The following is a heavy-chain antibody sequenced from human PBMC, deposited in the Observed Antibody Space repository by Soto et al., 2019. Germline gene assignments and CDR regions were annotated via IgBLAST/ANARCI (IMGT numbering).Heavy chain of an antibody. Sequence: PSETLSLTCTVSGGSISSGDYYWSWIRQPPGKGLEWIGYIYYSGSTNYNPSLKSRVTISVDTSKNQFSLKLSSVTAADTAVYYCARDCNRYCSGGSCYSCAFDIWGQGTMVTVSS. D-gene: IGHD2-15*01. V-gene: IGHV4-61*08. CDR3: ARDCNRYCSGGSCYSCAFDI. CDR1: GGSISSGDYY. CDR2: IYYSGST. J-gene: IGHJ3*02.